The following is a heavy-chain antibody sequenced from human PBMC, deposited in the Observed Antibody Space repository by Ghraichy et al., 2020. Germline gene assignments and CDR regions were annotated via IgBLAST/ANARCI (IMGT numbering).Heavy chain of an antibody. V-gene: IGHV3-15*01. D-gene: IGHD2-15*01. CDR1: GFTFSNAW. CDR2: MKSKTDGGTT. J-gene: IGHJ6*03. Sequence: GGSLRLSCTASGFTFSNAWMSWVRQAPGKGLEWVGRMKSKTDGGTTDYAAPVKGRFTISRNDSKNTLYLQMNSLKTEDTAVYSCSSGTRSHYYYYYYMDVWGKGTTVTVSS. CDR3: SSGTRSHYYYYYYMDV.